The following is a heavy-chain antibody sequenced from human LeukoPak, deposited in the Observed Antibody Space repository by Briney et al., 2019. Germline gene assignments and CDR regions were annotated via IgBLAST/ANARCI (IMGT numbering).Heavy chain of an antibody. CDR2: INWNGGST. D-gene: IGHD6-13*01. Sequence: GGSLRLSCAASGFTFDDYGMSWVRQAPGKGLEWVSGINWNGGSTGYADSVKGRFTISRDNAKNTLYLQMNSLRAEDTAVYYCAKLRSGIAAAGRDYYFDYWGQGTLVTVSS. CDR3: AKLRSGIAAAGRDYYFDY. J-gene: IGHJ4*02. CDR1: GFTFDDYG. V-gene: IGHV3-20*04.